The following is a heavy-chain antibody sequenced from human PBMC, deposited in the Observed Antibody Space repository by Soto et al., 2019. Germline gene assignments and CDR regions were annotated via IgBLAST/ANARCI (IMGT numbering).Heavy chain of an antibody. V-gene: IGHV4-4*02. CDR3: ARTGIAAAGTFRAYFDY. Sequence: QVQLQESGPGLVKPSGTLSLTCAVSSGSISSSNWWSWVRQPPGKGLEWIGEIYHSGSTNYNPSLKSRGTISVDKAKNQFSLKLSSVTAADTAVYYCARTGIAAAGTFRAYFDYWGQGTLVTVSS. J-gene: IGHJ4*02. CDR2: IYHSGST. D-gene: IGHD6-13*01. CDR1: SGSISSSNW.